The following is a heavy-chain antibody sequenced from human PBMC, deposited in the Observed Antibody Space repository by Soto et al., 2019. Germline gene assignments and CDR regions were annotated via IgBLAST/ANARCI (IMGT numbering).Heavy chain of an antibody. CDR3: ARSQGGSSSLDIYYYDYYGMDV. Sequence: QVQLVQSGAEVKKPGSSVKVSCKAPGGTFSSYAISWVRQAPGQGLEWMGGIIPIFGTATYAQKFQGRVTITADESTSTGYMELSSLRSEDTAVYYCARSQGGSSSLDIYYYDYYGMDVWGQGTTVTVSS. J-gene: IGHJ6*02. CDR1: GGTFSSYA. CDR2: IIPIFGTA. V-gene: IGHV1-69*01. D-gene: IGHD2-15*01.